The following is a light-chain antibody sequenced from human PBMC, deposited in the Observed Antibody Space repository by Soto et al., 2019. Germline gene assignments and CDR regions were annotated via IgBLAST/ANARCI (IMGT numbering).Light chain of an antibody. V-gene: IGLV2-11*01. CDR2: DVT. J-gene: IGLJ1*01. CDR1: SSDVGGYYY. CDR3: CSYAGTYTFYV. Sequence: LTQPRSVSGSPGQSVTISCTGTSSDVGGYYYISWYQHHPGKAPKLMIYDVTKRPSGVPDRFSGSKSGITASLTISGLQAEDEADYYCCSYAGTYTFYVFGSGTKVTVL.